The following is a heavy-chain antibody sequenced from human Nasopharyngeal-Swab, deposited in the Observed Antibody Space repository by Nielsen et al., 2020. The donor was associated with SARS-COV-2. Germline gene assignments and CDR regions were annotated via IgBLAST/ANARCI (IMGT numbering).Heavy chain of an antibody. Sequence: GESLKISCAASGFTFSSYSMNWVRQAPGKGLGWVSYISSSSSTIYYADSVKGRFTISRDNAKNSLYLQMNSLRDEDTAVYYCARGGRWDDSTEWDYYYYGMDVRGQGTTVTVSS. D-gene: IGHD3-22*01. CDR1: GFTFSSYS. V-gene: IGHV3-48*02. CDR2: ISSSSSTI. CDR3: ARGGRWDDSTEWDYYYYGMDV. J-gene: IGHJ6*02.